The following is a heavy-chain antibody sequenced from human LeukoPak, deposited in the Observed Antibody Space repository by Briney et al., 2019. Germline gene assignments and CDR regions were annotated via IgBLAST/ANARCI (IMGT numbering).Heavy chain of an antibody. V-gene: IGHV1-2*02. Sequence: GASVKFSCKASGYTFTGYYMHWVRQAPGQGLEWMGWINLNSGGTNYAQKFQGRVTMTRDTSISTAYMELSRLRSDDTAVYYCASSSLGSGYVLYYYYYMDVWGKGTTVTVSS. CDR2: INLNSGGT. D-gene: IGHD5-12*01. CDR3: ASSSLGSGYVLYYYYYMDV. J-gene: IGHJ6*03. CDR1: GYTFTGYY.